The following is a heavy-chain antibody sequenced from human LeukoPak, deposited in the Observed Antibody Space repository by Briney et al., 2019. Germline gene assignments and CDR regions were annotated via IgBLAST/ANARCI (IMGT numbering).Heavy chain of an antibody. CDR1: GYTFTSYY. CDR3: ARAHIILRYFDWLPSPDV. D-gene: IGHD3-9*01. CDR2: INPSGGST. Sequence: ASVKVSCRASGYTFTSYYMHWARQAPGQGLEWMGIINPSGGSTSYAQKFQGRVTMTRDTSTSTVYTELSSLRSEDTAVYYCARAHIILRYFDWLPSPDVWGQGTTVTVSS. V-gene: IGHV1-46*01. J-gene: IGHJ6*02.